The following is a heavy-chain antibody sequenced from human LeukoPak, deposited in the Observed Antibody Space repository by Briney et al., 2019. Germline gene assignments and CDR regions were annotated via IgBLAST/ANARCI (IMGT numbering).Heavy chain of an antibody. CDR3: AREVLDIVVVPAASFDP. J-gene: IGHJ5*02. Sequence: PGGSLRLSCAASGFTFSSYWMSWVRQAPGKGLEWVANIKQDGSEKYYVDSVKGRFTISRDNAKNSLYLQMNSLRAEDTAVYYCAREVLDIVVVPAASFDPWGQGTLVTVSS. D-gene: IGHD2-2*03. CDR1: GFTFSSYW. CDR2: IKQDGSEK. V-gene: IGHV3-7*01.